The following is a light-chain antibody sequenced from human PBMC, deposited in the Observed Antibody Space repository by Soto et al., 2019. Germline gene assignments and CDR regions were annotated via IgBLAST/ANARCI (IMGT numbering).Light chain of an antibody. CDR1: QSVSSSY. CDR3: QQYGSSRVT. CDR2: GAT. V-gene: IGKV3-20*01. Sequence: EIVLTQSPGTLSLSPGERGTLSCRASQSVSSSYLAWYQQKPGQAPRLLIYGATSRATGIPDRFSGSGSGTDFTLTISRLEPVDFAVYYCQQYGSSRVTFGQGTKLEIK. J-gene: IGKJ2*01.